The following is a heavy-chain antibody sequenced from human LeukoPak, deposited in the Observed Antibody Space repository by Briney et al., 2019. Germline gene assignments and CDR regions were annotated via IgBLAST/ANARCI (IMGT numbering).Heavy chain of an antibody. CDR3: AKDYY. CDR1: GFSFSVYE. Sequence: GGSLRLSCAASGFSFSVYEMDWVRQAPGKGLEWVSLISGDGGTTYYADSVKGRFTISRDNSKNYLYLQMNSLRTEDTALYYCAKDYYWGQGTLVTVPS. J-gene: IGHJ4*02. V-gene: IGHV3-43*02. CDR2: ISGDGGTT.